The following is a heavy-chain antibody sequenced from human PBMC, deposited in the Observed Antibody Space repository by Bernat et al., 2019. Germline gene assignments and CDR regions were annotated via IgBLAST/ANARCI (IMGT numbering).Heavy chain of an antibody. D-gene: IGHD4-17*01. Sequence: QVQLVQSGAEVKKPGASVKVSCKASGYTFTGYYIHWVRQAPGQGLEWMGRINPNSGGTNYAQKFQGRVTMTRDTSISTAYMELSRLRSDDTAVYYCARVPVRTTVTTDYYYYMDVWGKGTTVTVSS. CDR2: INPNSGGT. V-gene: IGHV1-2*06. J-gene: IGHJ6*03. CDR3: ARVPVRTTVTTDYYYYMDV. CDR1: GYTFTGYY.